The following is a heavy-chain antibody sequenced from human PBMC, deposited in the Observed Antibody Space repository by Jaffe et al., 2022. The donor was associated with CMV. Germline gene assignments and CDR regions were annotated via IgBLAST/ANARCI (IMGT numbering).Heavy chain of an antibody. D-gene: IGHD3-16*02. CDR1: GGSISSYY. CDR3: ARVTFGGVIAG. Sequence: QVQLQESGPGLVKPSETLSLTCTVSGGSISSYYWSWIRQPPGKGLEWIGYIYYSGSTNYNPSLKSRVTISVDTSKNQFSLKLSSVTAADTAVYYCARVTFGGVIAGWGQGTLVTVSS. J-gene: IGHJ4*02. V-gene: IGHV4-59*01. CDR2: IYYSGST.